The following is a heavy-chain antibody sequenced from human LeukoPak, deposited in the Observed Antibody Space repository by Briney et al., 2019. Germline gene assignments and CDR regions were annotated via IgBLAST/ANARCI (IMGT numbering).Heavy chain of an antibody. CDR1: GFTFSSYS. CDR2: ISYDGSNK. Sequence: PGGSLRLSCAASGFTFSSYSTNWVRQAPGKGLEWVAVISYDGSNKYYADSVKGRFTISRDNSKNTLYLQMNSLRAEDTAVYYCARDPGLDYYDSSGYYDYWGQGTLVTVSS. V-gene: IGHV3-30*03. CDR3: ARDPGLDYYDSSGYYDY. J-gene: IGHJ4*02. D-gene: IGHD3-22*01.